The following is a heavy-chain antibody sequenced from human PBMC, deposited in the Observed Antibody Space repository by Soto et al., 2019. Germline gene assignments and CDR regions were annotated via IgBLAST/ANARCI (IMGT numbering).Heavy chain of an antibody. Sequence: GGSLRFSCAASGFTFSSYWMSWVRQAPGKGLEWVANIKQDGSEKYYVDSVKGRFTISRDNAKNSLYLQMNSLRAEDTAVYYCARRTPSIAAAVNRYYFDYWGQGTLVTVSS. D-gene: IGHD6-13*01. CDR3: ARRTPSIAAAVNRYYFDY. CDR1: GFTFSSYW. CDR2: IKQDGSEK. V-gene: IGHV3-7*01. J-gene: IGHJ4*02.